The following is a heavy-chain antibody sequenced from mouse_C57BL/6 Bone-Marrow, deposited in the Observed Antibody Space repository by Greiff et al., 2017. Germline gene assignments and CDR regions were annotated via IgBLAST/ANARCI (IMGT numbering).Heavy chain of an antibody. J-gene: IGHJ1*03. D-gene: IGHD1-1*01. CDR3: ARERLIYYGTGGYFDV. CDR1: GYTFTDYY. CDR2: INPYNGGT. V-gene: IGHV1-19*01. Sequence: VQLQQSGPVLVKPGASVKMSCKASGYTFTDYYMNWVKQSHGKSLEWIGVINPYNGGTSYNQKFKGKATLTVDKSSSTAYMELNSLTSEDSAVYYCARERLIYYGTGGYFDVWGTGTTVTVSS.